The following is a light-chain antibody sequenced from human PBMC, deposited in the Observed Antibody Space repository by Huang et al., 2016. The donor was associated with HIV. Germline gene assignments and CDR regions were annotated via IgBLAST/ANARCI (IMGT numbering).Light chain of an antibody. V-gene: IGKV3-15*01. CDR2: GAS. Sequence: EIVMTQSPATLSVSPGERATLSCRASQGVSSKLAWSQQKPGQTPRLLIYGASTRATDIPARFSGSGAGTDFTLTISSLQSEDFAVYYCQQYYNWPLTFGQGTKVDIK. J-gene: IGKJ1*01. CDR3: QQYYNWPLT. CDR1: QGVSSK.